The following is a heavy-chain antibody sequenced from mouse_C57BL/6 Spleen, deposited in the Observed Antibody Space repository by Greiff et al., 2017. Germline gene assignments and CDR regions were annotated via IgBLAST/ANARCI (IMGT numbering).Heavy chain of an antibody. CDR2: INPNNGGT. Sequence: VQLQQSGPELVKPGASVKISCKASGYTFTDYYMNWVKQSHGKSLEWIGDINPNNGGTSYNQKFKGKATLTVDKSSSTAYMELRSLTSEDSAVYYCARNGNYEFAYWGQGTLVTVSA. CDR3: ARNGNYEFAY. D-gene: IGHD2-1*01. V-gene: IGHV1-26*01. CDR1: GYTFTDYY. J-gene: IGHJ3*01.